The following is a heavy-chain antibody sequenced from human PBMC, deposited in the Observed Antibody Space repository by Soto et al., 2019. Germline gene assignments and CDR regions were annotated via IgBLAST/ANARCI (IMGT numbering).Heavy chain of an antibody. V-gene: IGHV4-31*03. CDR1: GGSISSGGYY. CDR3: ASYSLYGMDV. D-gene: IGHD2-21*01. J-gene: IGHJ6*02. Sequence: SETLSLTCTVSGGSISSGGYYWSWIRQHPGKGLEWIGYIYYTGSTYYNPSLESRLTISVDRSKNQFSLDLTSVTAADTAVYYCASYSLYGMDVWGQGTTVTVSS. CDR2: IYYTGST.